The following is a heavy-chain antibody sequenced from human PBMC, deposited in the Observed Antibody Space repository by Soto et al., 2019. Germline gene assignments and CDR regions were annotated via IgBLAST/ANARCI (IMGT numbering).Heavy chain of an antibody. Sequence: SGPTLVNPSQTLTLTCTFSGFSLSSTGVGVAWIRQPPGKALEWLAVIYWDDDKRYSTSLKNRLTVSKDTSKNQVVLTMTNVAPADTATYYCAHGTFGGIIVASAMDVWGQGTTVTVSS. CDR2: IYWDDDK. D-gene: IGHD3-16*02. CDR1: GFSLSSTGVG. J-gene: IGHJ6*02. CDR3: AHGTFGGIIVASAMDV. V-gene: IGHV2-5*02.